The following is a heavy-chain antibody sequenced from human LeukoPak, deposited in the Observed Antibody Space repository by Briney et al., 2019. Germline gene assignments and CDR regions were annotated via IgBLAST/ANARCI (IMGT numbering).Heavy chain of an antibody. CDR1: GFTFSSYG. V-gene: IGHV3-30*18. CDR3: AKEALDVDTAMAEYYFDY. CDR2: ISYDGSNK. Sequence: GRSLRLSCAASGFTFSSYGMHWVRQAPGKGLEWVAVISYDGSNKYYADSVKGRFTISRDNSKNTLYLQMNSLRAEDTAVYYCAKEALDVDTAMAEYYFDYWGQGTLVTVSS. J-gene: IGHJ4*02. D-gene: IGHD5-18*01.